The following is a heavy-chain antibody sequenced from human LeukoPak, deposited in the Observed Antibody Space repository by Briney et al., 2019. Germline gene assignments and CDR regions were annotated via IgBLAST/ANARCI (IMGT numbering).Heavy chain of an antibody. CDR2: IIPIFGTA. J-gene: IGHJ1*01. D-gene: IGHD3-22*01. Sequence: VASVKVSCKASGGTFSSYAISWVRQAPGQGLEWMGGIIPIFGTANYAQKFQGRVTITADESTSTAYMELSSLRSEDTAVNYCARSPLRYYDSSGYYHEYFQHWGQGTLVTVSS. CDR1: GGTFSSYA. V-gene: IGHV1-69*13. CDR3: ARSPLRYYDSSGYYHEYFQH.